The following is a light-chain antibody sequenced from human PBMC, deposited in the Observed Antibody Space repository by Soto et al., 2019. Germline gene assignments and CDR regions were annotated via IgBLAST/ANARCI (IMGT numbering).Light chain of an antibody. J-gene: IGKJ4*01. V-gene: IGKV1-39*01. CDR2: AAS. Sequence: IQLTQSPSSLSASVGDIVTITCRASQDIAIYLAWYQQKPGEAPKLLIYAASTLHGGVPSRFSGRGSGTDFTLTISSLQPEDFASYYCQQTYSTPLNFGGGTKVDIK. CDR3: QQTYSTPLN. CDR1: QDIAIY.